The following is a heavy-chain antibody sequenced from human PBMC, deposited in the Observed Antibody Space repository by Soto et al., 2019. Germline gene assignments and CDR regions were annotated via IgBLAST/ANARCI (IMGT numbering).Heavy chain of an antibody. Sequence: LRLSCTASGFTFGDYAMSWVRQAPGKGLEWVGFIRSKAYGGTTEYAASVKGRFTISRDDSKSIAYLQMNSLKTEDTAVYYCTRVGVWVTMIVVVIPYFDYWGQGTLVTVSS. CDR2: IRSKAYGGTT. CDR3: TRVGVWVTMIVVVIPYFDY. V-gene: IGHV3-49*04. D-gene: IGHD3-22*01. J-gene: IGHJ4*02. CDR1: GFTFGDYA.